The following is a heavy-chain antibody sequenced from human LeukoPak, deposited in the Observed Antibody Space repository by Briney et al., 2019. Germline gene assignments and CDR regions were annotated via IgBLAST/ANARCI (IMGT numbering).Heavy chain of an antibody. CDR2: ISYDGSNK. CDR3: ARVLVISSWSQPLDY. CDR1: GFTFSSYT. Sequence: GGSLRLSCAASGFTFSSYTIHWVRQAPGKGLEWVAVISYDGSNKYYADSVKGRFTISRDNSKNTLFLQMNSLRAEDTAVYYFARVLVISSWSQPLDYWGQGTLVTVSS. J-gene: IGHJ4*02. V-gene: IGHV3-30-3*01. D-gene: IGHD6-13*01.